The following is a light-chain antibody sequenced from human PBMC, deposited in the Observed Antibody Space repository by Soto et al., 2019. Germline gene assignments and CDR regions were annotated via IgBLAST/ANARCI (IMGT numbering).Light chain of an antibody. CDR1: TSDIGGYNY. CDR2: DVS. J-gene: IGLJ2*01. CDR3: SSYGASSTL. Sequence: QSALTQPASASRSPGQSITIYSAGSTSDIGGYNYVSWYQQHPGKAPKLLIYDVSYRPSGISDRFSGSKSGNTASLTISGLQPEDEADYCCSSYGASSTLFGGGTKLTVL. V-gene: IGLV2-14*03.